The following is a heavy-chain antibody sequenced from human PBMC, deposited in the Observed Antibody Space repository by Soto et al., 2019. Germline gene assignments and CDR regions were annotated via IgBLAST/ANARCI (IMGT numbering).Heavy chain of an antibody. CDR3: ARVCYDFWSGYSLYYFGY. CDR1: GGSFSGYY. Sequence: PSETLSLTCAVYGGSFSGYYWSWIRQPPGKGLEWIGEINHSGSTNYNPSLKSRVTISVDTSKNQFSLKLSSVTAADTAVYYCARVCYDFWSGYSLYYFGYWGQVTLVTVSS. J-gene: IGHJ4*02. CDR2: INHSGST. V-gene: IGHV4-34*01. D-gene: IGHD3-3*01.